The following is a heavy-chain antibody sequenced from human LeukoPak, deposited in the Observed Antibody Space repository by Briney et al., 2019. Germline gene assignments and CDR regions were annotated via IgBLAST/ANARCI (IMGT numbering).Heavy chain of an antibody. CDR3: ASWGGYCTNGVCLYYFDY. Sequence: PSETLSLTCTVSGGSISSGSYYWSWIRQPAGKGLEWIGRIYTSGSTNYNPSLKSRVTISVDTSKNQFSLKLCSVTAADTAVYYCASWGGYCTNGVCLYYFDYWGQGTLVTVSS. CDR2: IYTSGST. CDR1: GGSISSGSYY. J-gene: IGHJ4*02. V-gene: IGHV4-61*02. D-gene: IGHD2-8*01.